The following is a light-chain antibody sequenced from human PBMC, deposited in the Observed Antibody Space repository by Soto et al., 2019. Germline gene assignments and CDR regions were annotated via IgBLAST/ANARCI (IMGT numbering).Light chain of an antibody. V-gene: IGKV3-15*01. Sequence: EIVLTQSPATLSVSPGERATLSCRASQSVSSNLAWYQQKPGQAPRLLIYGASTRPTGIPARFSGSGSGTDFTLTISSLQSEDFAIYYCQQYSNWPPLTFGGGTKVEIK. CDR2: GAS. J-gene: IGKJ4*01. CDR1: QSVSSN. CDR3: QQYSNWPPLT.